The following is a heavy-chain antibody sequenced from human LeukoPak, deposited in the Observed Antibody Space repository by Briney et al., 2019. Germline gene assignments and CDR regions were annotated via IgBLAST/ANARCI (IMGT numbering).Heavy chain of an antibody. Sequence: SQTLSLTCTVSGGSISSGGYYWSWIRQPPGKGLEWIGYIYHSGSTYYNPSLKSRVTISVDRSKNQFSLKLSSVTAADTAVYYCARDLPSITIFGVVPGGAFDIWGQGTMVTVSS. V-gene: IGHV4-30-2*01. J-gene: IGHJ3*02. D-gene: IGHD3-3*01. CDR1: GGSISSGGYY. CDR3: ARDLPSITIFGVVPGGAFDI. CDR2: IYHSGST.